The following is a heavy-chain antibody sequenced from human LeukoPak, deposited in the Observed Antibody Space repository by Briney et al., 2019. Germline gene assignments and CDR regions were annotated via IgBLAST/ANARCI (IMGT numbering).Heavy chain of an antibody. CDR1: GYSFTSYW. Sequence: GESLKISCKGSGYSFTSYWIGWVRQMPGKGLEWMGVIYPGDSDTRYRPSFQGQVTISADNSISTAYLQWSSLKASDTAMYYCARSTDSSGYHDLWDYWGQGTLVTVSP. CDR3: ARSTDSSGYHDLWDY. CDR2: IYPGDSDT. J-gene: IGHJ4*02. V-gene: IGHV5-51*01. D-gene: IGHD3-22*01.